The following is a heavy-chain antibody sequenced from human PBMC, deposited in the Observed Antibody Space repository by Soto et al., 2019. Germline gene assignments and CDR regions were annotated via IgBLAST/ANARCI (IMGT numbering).Heavy chain of an antibody. J-gene: IGHJ6*02. D-gene: IGHD4-17*01. Sequence: QVQLVQSGAEVKKPGASVKVSCKASGYTFTSYDINWVRQATGQGLEWMGWMNPNSGNTGYAQKFQGRVTMTRTTSISTAYMELSSLRSEDTAVYYCASRSYGDYYYYYYGMDVWGQGTTVTVSS. CDR1: GYTFTSYD. V-gene: IGHV1-8*01. CDR2: MNPNSGNT. CDR3: ASRSYGDYYYYYYGMDV.